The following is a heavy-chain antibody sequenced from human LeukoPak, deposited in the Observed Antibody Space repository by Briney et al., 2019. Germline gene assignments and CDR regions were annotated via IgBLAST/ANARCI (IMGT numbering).Heavy chain of an antibody. CDR2: ISYDGSNK. V-gene: IGHV3-30*18. CDR3: AKPLRFLEWWIDAFDI. Sequence: GGSLRLSCAASGFTFSSYGMCWVRQAPGKGLEWVAVISYDGSNKYYADSVKGRFTISRDNSKNTLYLQMNSLRAEDTAAYYCAKPLRFLEWWIDAFDIWGQGTMVTVSS. D-gene: IGHD3-3*01. J-gene: IGHJ3*02. CDR1: GFTFSSYG.